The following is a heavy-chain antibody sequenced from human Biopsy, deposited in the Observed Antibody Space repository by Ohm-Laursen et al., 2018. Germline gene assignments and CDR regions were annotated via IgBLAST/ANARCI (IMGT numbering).Heavy chain of an antibody. CDR1: GDSMGTYY. CDR3: ARVRGGFLEWFDY. Sequence: SDTLSLTCTVSGDSMGTYYWTWIRQPPGKGLEWIASIYYSGTTNKNPSLKSRVTISVDTSKRQFYLELSSVTAADTAIYCCARVRGGFLEWFDYWGQGTLITVSS. J-gene: IGHJ5*01. CDR2: IYYSGTT. V-gene: IGHV4-59*07. D-gene: IGHD3-3*01.